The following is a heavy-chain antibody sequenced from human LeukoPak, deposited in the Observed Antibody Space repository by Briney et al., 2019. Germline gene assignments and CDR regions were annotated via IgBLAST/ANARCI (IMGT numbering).Heavy chain of an antibody. D-gene: IGHD1-1*01. Sequence: GGSLRLSFAASGFTFSSYAMSWVRQAPGKGPEWVSVLSDSGASTYYADSVKGRFTISRDNSKNTLYLQMNSLRADDTAVYYCANSYAPSLYFTNWYPAYWGQGALVTVSS. J-gene: IGHJ4*02. CDR2: LSDSGAST. CDR1: GFTFSSYA. V-gene: IGHV3-23*01. CDR3: ANSYAPSLYFTNWYPAY.